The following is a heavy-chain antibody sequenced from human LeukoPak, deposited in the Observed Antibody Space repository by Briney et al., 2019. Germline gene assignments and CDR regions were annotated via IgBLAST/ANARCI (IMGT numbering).Heavy chain of an antibody. CDR3: AKPVSGGLAVTADWFHP. Sequence: GRSLTLSCAASGFAFSFYAMSWLRQPPGKGLEWVSTINANSGTTPYAASVRGRFTISRDNSKNTLYLQVNTLRADDTATYYCAKPVSGGLAVTADWFHPWGQGTLVVVSS. V-gene: IGHV3-23*01. D-gene: IGHD6-19*01. CDR1: GFAFSFYA. J-gene: IGHJ5*01. CDR2: INANSGTT.